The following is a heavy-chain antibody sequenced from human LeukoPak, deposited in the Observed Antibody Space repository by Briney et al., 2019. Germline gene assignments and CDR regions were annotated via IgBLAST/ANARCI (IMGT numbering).Heavy chain of an antibody. CDR3: ASRNARSGSYYQH. Sequence: SETLSLTCAVYGGSFSGYYWSWIRQPPGKGLEWIGEINHSGSTNYNPSLKSRVTISVDTSKNQFSLKLSSVTAADTAVYYCASRNARSGSYYQHWGQGTLVTVSS. CDR2: INHSGST. D-gene: IGHD1-26*01. V-gene: IGHV4-34*01. CDR1: GGSFSGYY. J-gene: IGHJ1*01.